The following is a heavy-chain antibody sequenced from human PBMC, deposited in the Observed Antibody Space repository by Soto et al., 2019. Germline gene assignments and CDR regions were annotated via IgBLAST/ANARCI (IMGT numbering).Heavy chain of an antibody. J-gene: IGHJ4*02. CDR3: ARLRWEQPWVFDY. CDR1: GASFTDGSLF. Sequence: PSETLSLTCTVSGASFTDGSLFWGWIRQSPGKGVEWIASTYIGGMTYYNPSLRSRVTISVDTSKSQFSLRLNSVTAADTAVYYCARLRWEQPWVFDYWGQGTLVTVSS. V-gene: IGHV4-39*01. CDR2: TYIGGMT. D-gene: IGHD1-26*01.